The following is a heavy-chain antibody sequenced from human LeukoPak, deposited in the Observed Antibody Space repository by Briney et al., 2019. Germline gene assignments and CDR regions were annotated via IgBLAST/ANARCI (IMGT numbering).Heavy chain of an antibody. CDR3: ARGVSSDGDYVFDP. CDR1: GGSFSGYY. J-gene: IGHJ5*02. CDR2: INHSGST. Sequence: SETLSLTCAVYGGSFSGYYWSWIRQPPGKGLEWIGEINHSGSTNYNPSLKSRVTISVDTSKNQFSLKLSSVTAADTAVYYCARGVSSDGDYVFDPWGQGTLVTVSS. V-gene: IGHV4-34*01. D-gene: IGHD4-17*01.